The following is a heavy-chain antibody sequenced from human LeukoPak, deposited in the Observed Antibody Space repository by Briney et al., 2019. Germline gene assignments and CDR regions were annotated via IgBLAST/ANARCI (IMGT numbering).Heavy chain of an antibody. J-gene: IGHJ4*02. V-gene: IGHV3-33*01. D-gene: IGHD4-23*01. CDR1: GFTFSSYG. Sequence: PGRSLRLSCAASGFTFSSYGMHWVRQAPGKGLEWVAVIWYDGSNKYYADSVKGRFTISRDNSKNTPSLQMNSLRAEDTAVYYCAREAYGGNPGSFDYWGQGTLVTVSS. CDR3: AREAYGGNPGSFDY. CDR2: IWYDGSNK.